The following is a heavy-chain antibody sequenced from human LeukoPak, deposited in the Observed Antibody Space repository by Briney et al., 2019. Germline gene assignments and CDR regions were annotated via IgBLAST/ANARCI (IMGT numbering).Heavy chain of an antibody. D-gene: IGHD2-8*01. J-gene: IGHJ4*02. CDR1: GFTFTTSA. CDR2: ISYSGGST. Sequence: PGGSLRPSCAASGFTFTTSAMSWVRQAPGKGLEWVSGISYSGGSTNYADSVKGRFTISRDNSKYTLYLQMNSLRADDTATYYCAKDLVSVWGQGTLVTVSS. V-gene: IGHV3-23*01. CDR3: AKDLVSV.